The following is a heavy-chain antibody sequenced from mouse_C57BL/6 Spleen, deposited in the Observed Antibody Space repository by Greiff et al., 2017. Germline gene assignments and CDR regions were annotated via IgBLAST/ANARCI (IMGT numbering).Heavy chain of an antibody. Sequence: EVQLVESGGGLVQPKGSLKLSCAASGFSFNTYAMNWVRQAPGKGLEWVARIRSKSNNYATYYADSVKDRFTISRDDSESMLYLQMNNLKTEDTAMYYCERQTVYYGRGYYAMDYWGQGTSVTVSS. D-gene: IGHD1-1*01. J-gene: IGHJ4*01. CDR2: IRSKSNNYAT. CDR3: ERQTVYYGRGYYAMDY. V-gene: IGHV10-1*01. CDR1: GFSFNTYA.